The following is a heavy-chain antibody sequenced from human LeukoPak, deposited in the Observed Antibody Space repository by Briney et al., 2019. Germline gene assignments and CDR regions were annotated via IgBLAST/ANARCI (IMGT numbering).Heavy chain of an antibody. CDR3: ARDPVGSTPIDS. CDR2: IRSITNGGTT. CDR1: GFTFSSYG. J-gene: IGHJ1*01. V-gene: IGHV3-49*04. Sequence: GGSLRLSCAASGFTFSSYGMRCARQAPGKGLEWVGFIRSITNGGTTEYAASVKGRFIISRDDSKSIVYLQLNSLKTEDTAVYFCARDPVGSTPIDSWGQGTLVTVSS. D-gene: IGHD2-15*01.